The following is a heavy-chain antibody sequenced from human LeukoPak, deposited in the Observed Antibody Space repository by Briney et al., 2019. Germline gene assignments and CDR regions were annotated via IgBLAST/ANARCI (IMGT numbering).Heavy chain of an antibody. CDR3: HGGNADH. D-gene: IGHD4-23*01. CDR2: INTYGSST. CDR1: GYSFSSYW. V-gene: IGHV3-74*01. Sequence: GVSLTLSCAASGYSFSSYWMHGVRRPPAGGGVGVSGINTYGSSTNYAHSVQSRYTISRDNAKNTLYLKLSSLRAEDTAVYYCHGGNADHWGQGTLVTVSS. J-gene: IGHJ1*01.